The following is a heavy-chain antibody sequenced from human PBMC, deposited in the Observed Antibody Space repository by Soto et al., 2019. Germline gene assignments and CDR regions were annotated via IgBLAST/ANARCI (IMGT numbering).Heavy chain of an antibody. CDR2: FRSGGTS. J-gene: IGHJ4*02. CDR1: GFTFNDYV. CDR3: TMWPGHGQSNFKY. D-gene: IGHD2-21*01. V-gene: IGHV3-49*04. Sequence: GGSLRLSCTASGFTFNDYVMTWVLQAPVKGLEFVGAFRSGGTSEYAASVKDRFSVSRDDSKRIAYVQINSLKTDDTAMYYCTMWPGHGQSNFKYWGQGVLVTVS.